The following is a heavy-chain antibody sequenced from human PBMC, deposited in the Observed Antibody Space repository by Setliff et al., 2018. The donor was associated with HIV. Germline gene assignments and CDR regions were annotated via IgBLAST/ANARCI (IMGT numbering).Heavy chain of an antibody. V-gene: IGHV1-18*01. J-gene: IGHJ6*03. CDR2: ISTYNGNT. CDR1: GYTFTSYG. Sequence: GASVKVSCKASGYTFTSYGITWVRQAPGQGLEWMGWISTYNGNTHYAQKLQGRVTMTTDTSTSTAYMELSRLGSDDTAVYYCAREQRGYSLYYYYYMDVWGKGTTVTVSS. CDR3: AREQRGYSLYYYYYMDV. D-gene: IGHD5-18*01.